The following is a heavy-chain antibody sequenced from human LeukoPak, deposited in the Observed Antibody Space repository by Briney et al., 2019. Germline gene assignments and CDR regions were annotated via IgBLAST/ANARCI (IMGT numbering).Heavy chain of an antibody. Sequence: PSETLSLTCAVYGGSFSGYYWSWIRQPPGKGLEWIGEINHSGSTNYNPSLKSRVTISVDTSKNQFSLKLSSVTAADTAVYYCARGRTAFWGGIVLNWFGPLGQGTL. CDR1: GGSFSGYY. CDR2: INHSGST. J-gene: IGHJ5*02. V-gene: IGHV4-34*01. D-gene: IGHD3-16*02. CDR3: ARGRTAFWGGIVLNWFGP.